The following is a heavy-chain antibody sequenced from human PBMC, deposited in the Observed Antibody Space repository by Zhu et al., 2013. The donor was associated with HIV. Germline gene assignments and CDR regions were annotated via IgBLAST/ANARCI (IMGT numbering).Heavy chain of an antibody. Sequence: EVQLVQSGAEVKKPGESLKISCKASGYSFTTNWIGWVRQMPGKGLEWMGIIFPSDSDTRYSPSFQGQVTISADKSISTVYLQWSSLRASDTAMYYCARVKYSGYAFGYWGQGTLVAVSS. CDR1: GYSFTTNW. CDR3: ARVKYSGYAFGY. J-gene: IGHJ4*02. V-gene: IGHV5-51*01. CDR2: IFPSDSDT. D-gene: IGHD5-12*01.